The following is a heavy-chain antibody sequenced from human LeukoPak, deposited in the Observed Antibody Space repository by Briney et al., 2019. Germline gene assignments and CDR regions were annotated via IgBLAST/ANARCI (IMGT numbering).Heavy chain of an antibody. V-gene: IGHV3-23*01. D-gene: IGHD3-22*01. Sequence: GGSLRLSCAGSGFTFNNYAITWVRQAPGKGLKWVSGISGSGGTTYYADSVKGRFTISRDNSNNTLYLQMNSMRVEDTAVYFCAKGVVDYYDSSGYYPSDLWGQGTLVTVSS. CDR3: AKGVVDYYDSSGYYPSDL. CDR2: ISGSGGTT. J-gene: IGHJ5*02. CDR1: GFTFNNYA.